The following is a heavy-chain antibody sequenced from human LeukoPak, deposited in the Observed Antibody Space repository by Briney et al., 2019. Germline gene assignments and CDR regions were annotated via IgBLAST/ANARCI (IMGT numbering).Heavy chain of an antibody. V-gene: IGHV1-2*02. Sequence: ASVSVSCKASGYTFTDYYIHWVRQAPGQGLEWMGWVNPTSGTTNCAQKFQGRVTMTTDTATSTAYMEVSRLTSDDTAVYYCARDQSSDYSCPLFTYWGQGTLLTVSS. CDR2: VNPTSGTT. CDR1: GYTFTDYY. CDR3: ARDQSSDYSCPLFTY. J-gene: IGHJ4*02. D-gene: IGHD3-22*01.